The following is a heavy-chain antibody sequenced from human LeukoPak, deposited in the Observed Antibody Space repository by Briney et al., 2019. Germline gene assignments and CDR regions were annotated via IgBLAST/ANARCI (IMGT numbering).Heavy chain of an antibody. V-gene: IGHV4-61*08. CDR2: IYYSGST. J-gene: IGHJ1*01. CDR3: ARVQQLAPGAVFQH. Sequence: ESGPTLVNPTQTLTLTCTFSGFSLSTSGMCVSWIRQPPGKGLEWIGYIYYSGSTNYNPSLKSRVTISVDTSKNQFSLKLSSVTAADTAVYYCARVQQLAPGAVFQHWGQGTLVTVSS. D-gene: IGHD6-13*01. CDR1: GFSLSTSGMC.